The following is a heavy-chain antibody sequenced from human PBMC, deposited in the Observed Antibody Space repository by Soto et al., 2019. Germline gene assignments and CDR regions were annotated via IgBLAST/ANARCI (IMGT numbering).Heavy chain of an antibody. CDR3: ARLRDGYKLPRFDY. Sequence: SETLSLTCTVSGGSISSGGYYWSWIRQHPGKGLEWIGYIYYSGSTYYNPSLKSRVTISVDTSKNQFSLKLSSVTAADTAVYFCARLRDGYKLPRFDYWGQGTLVTVSS. CDR1: GGSISSGGYY. J-gene: IGHJ4*02. CDR2: IYYSGST. V-gene: IGHV4-31*03. D-gene: IGHD5-12*01.